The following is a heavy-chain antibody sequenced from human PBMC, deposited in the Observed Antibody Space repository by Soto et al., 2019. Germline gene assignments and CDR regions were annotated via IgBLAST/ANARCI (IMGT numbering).Heavy chain of an antibody. D-gene: IGHD3-22*01. J-gene: IGHJ2*01. CDR3: ATDESMIVASYFEL. CDR1: GYTFTTHG. Sequence: QVQLVQSGDEVKKPGASVKVSCKASGYTFTTHGINWVRQAPGQGLEWMGWISPYNGKKNYAKKFQGRVTMTTDTSTSTAYMELRSRRSDGTAVYYCATDESMIVASYFELWGRGTLVSVSS. V-gene: IGHV1-18*01. CDR2: ISPYNGKK.